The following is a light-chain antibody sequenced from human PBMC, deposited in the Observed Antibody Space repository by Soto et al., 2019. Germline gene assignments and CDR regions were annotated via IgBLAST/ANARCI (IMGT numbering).Light chain of an antibody. V-gene: IGKV1-8*01. CDR1: QGISSY. CDR3: QQYYSYPFT. J-gene: IGKJ3*01. CDR2: AAS. Sequence: AIRMTQSPSSFSASPGDRVTITCRASQGISSYLAWYQQKPGKAPKLLIYAASTLQSGVPSRFSGSGSGTDFNLTISCLQSEDFATYYCQQYYSYPFTFGPGTKVDIK.